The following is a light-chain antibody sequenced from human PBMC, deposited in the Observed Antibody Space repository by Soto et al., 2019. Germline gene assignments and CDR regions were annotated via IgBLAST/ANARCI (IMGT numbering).Light chain of an antibody. CDR1: SADIGAGHD. CDR2: GND. J-gene: IGLJ2*01. Sequence: QSVLTQPPSVSGAPGQSVTIFCTGNSADIGAGHDVHWYQQLPGGAPRLLIYGNDDRASGVPDRFSGFRSATSASLAINGLQAEDEADYYCQSYDTTSHTVFGGGTKLTVL. CDR3: QSYDTTSHTV. V-gene: IGLV1-40*01.